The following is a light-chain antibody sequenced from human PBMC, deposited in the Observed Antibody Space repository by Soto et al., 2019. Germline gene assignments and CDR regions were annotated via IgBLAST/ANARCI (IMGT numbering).Light chain of an antibody. J-gene: IGLJ2*01. V-gene: IGLV1-47*01. CDR2: RNH. CDR1: SSNIGDNH. Sequence: QSVLTQPPSASGTPGQTVTISCSGSSSNIGDNHVYWYQQLPGAPPKLLIYRNHQRPSGVSNRFSGSKSSTSASLAISGLRSEDEADYHCASWDDTLESPVAFGGGTKLTVL. CDR3: ASWDDTLESPVA.